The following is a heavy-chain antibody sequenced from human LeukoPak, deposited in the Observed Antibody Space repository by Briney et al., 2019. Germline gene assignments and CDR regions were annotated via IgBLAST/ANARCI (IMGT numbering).Heavy chain of an antibody. J-gene: IGHJ5*02. Sequence: PGGSLRLSCAASGFTFSDYYTSWIRQAPGKGLEWVSYISSSGSTIYYADSVKGRFTISRDNAKNSLYLQMNSLRAEDTAVYYCARASRYGLNWFDPWGQGTLVTVSS. CDR2: ISSSGSTI. CDR1: GFTFSDYY. V-gene: IGHV3-11*04. CDR3: ARASRYGLNWFDP. D-gene: IGHD3-10*01.